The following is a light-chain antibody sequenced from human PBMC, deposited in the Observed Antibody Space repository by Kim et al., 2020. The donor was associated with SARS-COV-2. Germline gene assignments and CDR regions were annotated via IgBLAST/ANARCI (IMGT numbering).Light chain of an antibody. V-gene: IGKV3-20*01. CDR3: QQYGSSPRT. CDR1: QSVSSNY. Sequence: SPGERATLSCRASQSVSSNYLAWYQQKPGQAPRLLIYGASSRATGIPDRFSGSGSGTDFILTISRLEPEDFAVYYCQQYGSSPRTFGQGTKVDIK. CDR2: GAS. J-gene: IGKJ1*01.